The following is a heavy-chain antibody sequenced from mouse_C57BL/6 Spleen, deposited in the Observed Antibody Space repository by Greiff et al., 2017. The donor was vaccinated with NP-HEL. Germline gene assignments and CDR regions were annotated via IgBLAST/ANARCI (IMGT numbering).Heavy chain of an antibody. Sequence: VQLQQSGAELVRPGASVTLSCKASGYTFTDYEMHWVKQTPVHGLEWIGAIDPETGGTAYNQKFKGKAILTADKSSSTAYMELRSLTSEDSAVYYCTRVYDGYYDYAMDYWGQGTSVTVSS. V-gene: IGHV1-15*01. CDR1: GYTFTDYE. CDR2: IDPETGGT. D-gene: IGHD2-3*01. CDR3: TRVYDGYYDYAMDY. J-gene: IGHJ4*01.